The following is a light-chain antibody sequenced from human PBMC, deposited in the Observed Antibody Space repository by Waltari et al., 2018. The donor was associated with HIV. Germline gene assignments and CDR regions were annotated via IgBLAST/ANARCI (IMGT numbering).Light chain of an antibody. CDR3: QQYNGSPYT. V-gene: IGKV1-27*01. Sequence: DIQLTQSPSSLSASVGDRVTITCRVSQDISSYLNWYRQKPGKVPKLLIYSASNLQSGVPSRFSGSGSGTDFTLTISSLQPEDVATYYCQQYNGSPYTFGQGTKLEIK. CDR2: SAS. CDR1: QDISSY. J-gene: IGKJ2*01.